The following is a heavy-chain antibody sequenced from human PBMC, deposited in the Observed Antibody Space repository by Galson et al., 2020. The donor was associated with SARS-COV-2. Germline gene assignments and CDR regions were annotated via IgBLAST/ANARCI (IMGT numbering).Heavy chain of an antibody. V-gene: IGHV3-30*09. CDR2: ISFDGSNK. D-gene: IGHD3-10*01. Sequence: TGGSLRLSCAVSGFTLSNYAMHWVRQAPGKGLEWVAGISFDGSNKDYADSVKGRIAISRENSKNTLFLQMNSLRPEDTAVYYCARPQRISMVRGIMISPPNWYYHSGLDAWGHGTTVIVS. J-gene: IGHJ6*02. CDR1: GFTLSNYA. CDR3: ARPQRISMVRGIMISPPNWYYHSGLDA.